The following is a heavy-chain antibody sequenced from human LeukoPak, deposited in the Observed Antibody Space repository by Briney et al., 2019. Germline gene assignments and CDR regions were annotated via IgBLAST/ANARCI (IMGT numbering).Heavy chain of an antibody. CDR1: GGXFSGYY. Sequence: PSETLSLTCAVYGGXFSGYYWTWIRQPPGKGREWLGEINHSGSTNYNPSLKSRVTISVDTSKNQFSLKLSSVTAADTAVYYCARETSGSNDAFDIWGQGTMVTVSS. D-gene: IGHD1-26*01. CDR3: ARETSGSNDAFDI. CDR2: INHSGST. J-gene: IGHJ3*02. V-gene: IGHV4-34*01.